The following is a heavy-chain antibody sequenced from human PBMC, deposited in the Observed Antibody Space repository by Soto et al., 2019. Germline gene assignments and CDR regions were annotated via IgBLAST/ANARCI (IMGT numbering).Heavy chain of an antibody. V-gene: IGHV3-15*01. J-gene: IGHJ4*02. Sequence: GGSLRLSCAASGFTFSNAWMSWVRQAPGKGLEWVGRIKSKTDGGTTDYAAPVKGRFTISRDDSKNTLYLQMNSLKTEDTAVYYCTTDRRWEGYFDYWGQGTLVTVSS. CDR1: GFTFSNAW. D-gene: IGHD1-26*01. CDR3: TTDRRWEGYFDY. CDR2: IKSKTDGGTT.